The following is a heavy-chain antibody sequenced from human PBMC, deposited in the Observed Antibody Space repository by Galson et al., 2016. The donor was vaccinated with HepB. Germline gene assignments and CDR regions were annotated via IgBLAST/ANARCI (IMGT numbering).Heavy chain of an antibody. CDR2: IWYDENNK. D-gene: IGHD3-3*01. V-gene: IGHV3-33*01. CDR1: GFHFSTYG. CDR3: SREAYYVFWSGYYGYDFYYYGVDV. J-gene: IGHJ6*02. Sequence: LRLSCAASGFHFSTYGMHWVRQAPGEGLEWVALIWYDENNKKYADLVKGRFTISSDNSKNTLYLQMNSLRAEDTAVYYCSREAYYVFWSGYYGYDFYYYGVDVWGRGTPVTVSS.